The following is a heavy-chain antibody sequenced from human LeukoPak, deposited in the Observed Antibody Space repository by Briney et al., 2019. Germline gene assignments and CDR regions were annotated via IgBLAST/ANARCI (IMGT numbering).Heavy chain of an antibody. D-gene: IGHD6-19*01. CDR2: IIENGNNQ. CDR3: ARVQGGGYRTADS. J-gene: IGHJ4*02. V-gene: IGHV3-30*04. CDR1: GFTLSSYE. Sequence: GGSLRLSCTVSGFTLSSYEMTWFRQAPGKGLEWVAVIIENGNNQYYADSVKGRFTISRDNSKNTLFLQMNSLRDEDTAMYYCARVQGGGYRTADSWGQGTLVTVSS.